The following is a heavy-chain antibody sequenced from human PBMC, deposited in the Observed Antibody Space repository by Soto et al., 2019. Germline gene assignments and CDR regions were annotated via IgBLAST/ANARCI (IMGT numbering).Heavy chain of an antibody. CDR3: ARYAMLRGSNTNWFDP. D-gene: IGHD3-16*01. J-gene: IGHJ5*02. Sequence: QVQLVQSGAEVKKPGSSVKVSCKASGGTFSSYAISWVRQAPGQGLEWMGGIIPIFGTANYAQKFQGRVTITADESTSTGYMELSSLRSEDTAVYYCARYAMLRGSNTNWFDPWGQGTLVTVSS. V-gene: IGHV1-69*01. CDR2: IIPIFGTA. CDR1: GGTFSSYA.